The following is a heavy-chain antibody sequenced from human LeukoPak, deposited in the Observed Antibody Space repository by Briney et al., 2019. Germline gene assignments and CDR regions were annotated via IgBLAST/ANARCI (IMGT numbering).Heavy chain of an antibody. CDR2: ISYDGSNK. CDR1: GFTFSSYG. V-gene: IGHV3-30*18. Sequence: GRSLRLSCAASGFTFSSYGMHWVRQAPGKGLEWVAVISYDGSNKYYADYVKGRFTISRDNSKNTLYLQMNSLRAEDTAVYYCAKDQGDGYNWGAFDIWGQGTMVTVSS. J-gene: IGHJ3*02. CDR3: AKDQGDGYNWGAFDI. D-gene: IGHD5-24*01.